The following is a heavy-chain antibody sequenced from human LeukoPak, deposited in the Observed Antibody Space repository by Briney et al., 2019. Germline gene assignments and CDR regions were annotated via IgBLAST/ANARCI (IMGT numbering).Heavy chain of an antibody. CDR3: ARKKVEPDRYFDY. CDR1: GYSFTDYT. V-gene: IGHV7-4-1*02. Sequence: ASVKVSCKASGYSFTDYTVNWVRQAPGQGLELMGWINTNNGNPTYAQGFTGRFVFSLDTSVRTAYLQINSLKAEDTAVYYCARKKVEPDRYFDYWGQGTRVTVSS. CDR2: INTNNGNP. J-gene: IGHJ4*02.